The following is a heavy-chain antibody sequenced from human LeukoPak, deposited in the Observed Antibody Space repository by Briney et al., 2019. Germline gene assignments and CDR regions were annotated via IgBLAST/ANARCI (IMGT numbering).Heavy chain of an antibody. V-gene: IGHV1-69*13. CDR3: ARGGNGYGYVWWRDY. CDR2: IIPIFGTA. Sequence: SVKVSCKASGGTFSSYAISWVRQAPGQGLEWMGGIIPIFGTANYAQKFQGRVTITADESTSTAYMELSSLRSEDTAVYYCARGGNGYGYVWWRDYWGQGTLVTVSS. J-gene: IGHJ4*02. CDR1: GGTFSSYA. D-gene: IGHD5-18*01.